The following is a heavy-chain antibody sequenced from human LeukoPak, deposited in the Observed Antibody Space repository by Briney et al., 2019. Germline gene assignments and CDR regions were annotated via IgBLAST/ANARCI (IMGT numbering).Heavy chain of an antibody. J-gene: IGHJ4*02. CDR2: IYYSGST. V-gene: IGHV4-59*01. CDR1: GGSISSYY. CDR3: ARTPDVTRWLQPFDY. D-gene: IGHD5-24*01. Sequence: PSETLSLTCTVSGGSISSYYWSWIRQPPGKGLEWIGYIYYSGSTNYNPSLQSRVTISVDTSKNQFSLRLSSVTAADTAFYYCARTPDVTRWLQPFDYWGQGILVTVSS.